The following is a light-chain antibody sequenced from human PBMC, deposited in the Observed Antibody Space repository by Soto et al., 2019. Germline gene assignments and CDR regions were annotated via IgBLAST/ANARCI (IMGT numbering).Light chain of an antibody. CDR1: QSVGSN. CDR3: QQYNSWPRT. J-gene: IGKJ1*01. V-gene: IGKV3-15*01. Sequence: EVVMTQSPATLSVSPGEGATLYCRASQSVGSNLAWYQQKAGQAPRLLVFDASTRATGIPARFSGSGSGTEFTLTISGLQSEDFAFYHCQQYNSWPRTFGQGTEVEVK. CDR2: DAS.